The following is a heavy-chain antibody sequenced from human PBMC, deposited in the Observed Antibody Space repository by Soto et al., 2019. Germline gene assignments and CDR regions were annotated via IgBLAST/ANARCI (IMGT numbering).Heavy chain of an antibody. V-gene: IGHV3-23*01. Sequence: EVQLLESGGGLVQPGGSLRLSCAASGFTFSSYAMSWVRQAPGKGLEWVSAISGSGGSTYYADSVKGRFTISRDNSKNTLYLHMNSLRAEDTAVYYCAKDPVRVSGVVPAAMGYYFDYWGQGTLVTVSS. CDR2: ISGSGGST. CDR1: GFTFSSYA. D-gene: IGHD2-2*01. CDR3: AKDPVRVSGVVPAAMGYYFDY. J-gene: IGHJ4*02.